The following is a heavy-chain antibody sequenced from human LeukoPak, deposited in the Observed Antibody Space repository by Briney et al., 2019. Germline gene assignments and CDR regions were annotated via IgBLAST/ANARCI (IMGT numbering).Heavy chain of an antibody. D-gene: IGHD5-24*01. J-gene: IGHJ4*02. CDR3: AIDYGEAATITAFRTYYYFDH. Sequence: ASVKVSCKASGYRFTDYYMHWVRQAPGQGLEWMGWVNPNNRATNYAQKFQGRVTMTRGTSISTVYMDLTSLRSDDSAIYYCAIDYGEAATITAFRTYYYFDHWGQGTLVTVSS. CDR1: GYRFTDYY. CDR2: VNPNNRAT. V-gene: IGHV1-2*02.